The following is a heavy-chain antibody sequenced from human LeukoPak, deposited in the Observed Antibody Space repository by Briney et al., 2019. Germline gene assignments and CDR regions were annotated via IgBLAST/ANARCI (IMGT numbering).Heavy chain of an antibody. V-gene: IGHV3-23*01. CDR2: ISGSGGST. D-gene: IGHD6-19*01. CDR1: GFTFSSYA. J-gene: IGHJ5*02. Sequence: PGGSLRLSCAASGFTFSSYAMSWVRQAPGKGLEWVSAISGSGGSTYYADSVKGRFTISRDNSKNTLYLQMNSLRAEDTAVYYCARDQVAGLSNWFDPWGQGTLVTVSS. CDR3: ARDQVAGLSNWFDP.